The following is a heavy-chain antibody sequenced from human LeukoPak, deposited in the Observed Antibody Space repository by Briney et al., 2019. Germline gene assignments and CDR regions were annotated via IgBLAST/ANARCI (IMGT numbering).Heavy chain of an antibody. CDR2: ISTSVSTT. D-gene: IGHD2-21*01. CDR1: GFTFSSYS. Sequence: PGGSLRLSCAASGFTFSSYSMNWVRQAPGKGLEWVSYISTSVSTTYYAYSAKGRFTISRANGKNKLDVQMSSLRDDDRAVFYCGRYGVLGGESFDYWGQGTLVTVSS. J-gene: IGHJ4*02. V-gene: IGHV3-48*02. CDR3: GRYGVLGGESFDY.